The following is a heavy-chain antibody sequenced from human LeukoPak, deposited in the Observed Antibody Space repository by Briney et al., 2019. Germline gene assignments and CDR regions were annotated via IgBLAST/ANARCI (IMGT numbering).Heavy chain of an antibody. CDR3: AKDLTLYGDYQGYMDV. CDR1: GFTFSSYS. V-gene: IGHV3-48*01. Sequence: GGSLRLSCAASGFTFSSYSMNWVRQAPGKGLEWVSYISSSSSTIYYADSVKGRFTISRDNAKNSLYLQMNSLRAEDTAVYYCAKDLTLYGDYQGYMDVWGQGTTVTVSS. J-gene: IGHJ6*02. CDR2: ISSSSSTI. D-gene: IGHD4-17*01.